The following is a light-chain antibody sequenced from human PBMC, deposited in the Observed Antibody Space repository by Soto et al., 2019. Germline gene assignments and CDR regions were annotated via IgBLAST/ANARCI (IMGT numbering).Light chain of an antibody. CDR2: GAS. Sequence: EIVLTQSPGTLSLSPGERATLSCRASQSVSSSYLASYQQKPGQAPRLLIYGASSRATGIPDRFSGSEYGTDCTLTISRLEPEDFAVYYCQQYGSSPKTFGQGTKVEIK. J-gene: IGKJ1*01. CDR3: QQYGSSPKT. V-gene: IGKV3-20*01. CDR1: QSVSSSY.